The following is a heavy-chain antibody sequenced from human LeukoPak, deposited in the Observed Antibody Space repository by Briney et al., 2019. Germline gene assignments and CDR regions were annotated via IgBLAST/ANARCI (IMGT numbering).Heavy chain of an antibody. D-gene: IGHD2-21*02. V-gene: IGHV1-18*01. CDR2: ISAYNGNT. Sequence: GASVKVSCKASGYTFTSYGISWVRQAPGQGLEWMGWISAYNGNTNYAQKLQGRVTMTTDTSTSTAYMELRSLRSDDTAVYYCARVTPYGGDCSHFDYWGQGTLVTVSS. CDR3: ARVTPYGGDCSHFDY. CDR1: GYTFTSYG. J-gene: IGHJ4*02.